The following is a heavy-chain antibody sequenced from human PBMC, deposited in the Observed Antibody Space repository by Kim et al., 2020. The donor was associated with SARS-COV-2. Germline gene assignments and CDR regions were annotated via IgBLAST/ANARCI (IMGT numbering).Heavy chain of an antibody. V-gene: IGHV1-18*04. CDR1: GYTFTSYG. CDR2: ISAYNGNT. D-gene: IGHD6-6*01. J-gene: IGHJ6*02. Sequence: ASVKVSCKASGYTFTSYGISWVRQAPGQGLEWMGWISAYNGNTNYAQKLQGRVTMTTDTSTSTAYMELRSLRSDDTAVYYCARESTYSSSSWYYYGMDVWGQATTVTVSS. CDR3: ARESTYSSSSWYYYGMDV.